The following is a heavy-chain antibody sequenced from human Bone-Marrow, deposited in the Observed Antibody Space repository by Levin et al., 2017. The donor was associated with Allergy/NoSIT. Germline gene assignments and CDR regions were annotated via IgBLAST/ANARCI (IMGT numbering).Heavy chain of an antibody. CDR1: GFTFSSYS. CDR2: ISSSSSYI. D-gene: IGHD4-17*01. Sequence: PGGSLRLSCAASGFTFSSYSMNWVRQAPGEGLEWVSSISSSSSYIYYADSVKGRFTISRDNAKNSLYLQMNSLRAEDTAVYYCARARQSCSDYQDFYYYYYMDVWGKGTTVTVSS. J-gene: IGHJ6*03. CDR3: ARARQSCSDYQDFYYYYYMDV. V-gene: IGHV3-21*01.